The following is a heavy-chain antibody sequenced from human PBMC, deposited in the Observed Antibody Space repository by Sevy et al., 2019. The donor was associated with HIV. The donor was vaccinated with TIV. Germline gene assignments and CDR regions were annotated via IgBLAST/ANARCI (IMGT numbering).Heavy chain of an antibody. J-gene: IGHJ4*02. Sequence: GGSLRLSCAASGFTFSGSTMHWVRQASGKGLEWVGRISRKANIYATTYAASVKGRFTISRDDSKNTAYLQMNSLKTEDTAVYYCTRPMNTVRGDYFDYWGQGTLVTVSS. D-gene: IGHD4-17*01. CDR3: TRPMNTVRGDYFDY. CDR2: ISRKANIYAT. V-gene: IGHV3-73*01. CDR1: GFTFSGST.